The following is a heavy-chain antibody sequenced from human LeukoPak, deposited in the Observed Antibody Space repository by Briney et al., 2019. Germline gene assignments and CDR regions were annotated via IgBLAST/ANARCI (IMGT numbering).Heavy chain of an antibody. CDR2: IYISGST. V-gene: IGHV4-4*07. D-gene: IGHD3-22*01. Sequence: SETLSLTCTVSGGSISSYYWSWIRQPAGKGLEWIGRIYISGSTNYNTSLKSRVTMSVDTSKNQFSLKLSSVTAADTAVYYCARVRHYDSSGYYVSFFDYWGQGTLVTVSS. CDR1: GGSISSYY. J-gene: IGHJ4*02. CDR3: ARVRHYDSSGYYVSFFDY.